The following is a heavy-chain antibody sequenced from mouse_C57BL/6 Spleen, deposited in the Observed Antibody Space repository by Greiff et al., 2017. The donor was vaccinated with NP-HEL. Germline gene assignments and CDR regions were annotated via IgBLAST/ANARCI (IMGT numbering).Heavy chain of an antibody. D-gene: IGHD2-1*01. Sequence: VQLKQSGPELVKPGASVKISCKASGYSFTGYYMNWVKQSPEKSLEWIGEINPSTGGTTYNQKFKAKATLTVDKSSSTAYMQLKSLTSEDSAVYYCARYYGNHWYFDVWGTGTTVTVSS. V-gene: IGHV1-42*01. CDR1: GYSFTGYY. J-gene: IGHJ1*03. CDR3: ARYYGNHWYFDV. CDR2: INPSTGGT.